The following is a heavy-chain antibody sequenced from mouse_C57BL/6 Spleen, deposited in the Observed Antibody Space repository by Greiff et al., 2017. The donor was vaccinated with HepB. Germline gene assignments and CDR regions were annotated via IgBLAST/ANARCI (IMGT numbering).Heavy chain of an antibody. CDR2: IDPSDSYT. Sequence: QVQLQQPRAELVKPGASVKLSCKASGYTFTSYWMQWVKQRPGQGLEWIGEIDPSDSYTNYNQKFKGKATLTVDTSSSTAYMQLSSLTSEDSAVYYCARCGSSYDWYFDVWGTGTTVTVSS. V-gene: IGHV1-50*01. CDR3: ARCGSSYDWYFDV. J-gene: IGHJ1*03. CDR1: GYTFTSYW. D-gene: IGHD1-1*01.